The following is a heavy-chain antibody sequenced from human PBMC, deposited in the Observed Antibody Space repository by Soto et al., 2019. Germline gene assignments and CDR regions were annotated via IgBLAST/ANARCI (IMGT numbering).Heavy chain of an antibody. Sequence: VQLVQSGAEVKKPGSSVKVSCKASGGTFSNYPFIWVRQAPGQGLDWTGGIIPIFGTTDYGQRFQGRVTITADESTNTAYMELSSLRSDDTAVYYCARGLYCGGGCYSHFDYWGQGTLVTVSS. V-gene: IGHV1-69*01. D-gene: IGHD2-21*02. CDR2: IIPIFGTT. CDR1: GGTFSNYP. J-gene: IGHJ4*02. CDR3: ARGLYCGGGCYSHFDY.